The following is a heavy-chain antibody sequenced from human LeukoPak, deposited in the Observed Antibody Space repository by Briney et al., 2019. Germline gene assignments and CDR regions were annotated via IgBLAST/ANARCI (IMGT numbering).Heavy chain of an antibody. Sequence: PGGSLRLSCAAYGFTFSSYSMNWVRQAPGKGLEWVSAISSSRSYIYYADSVKGRFTISRDNAKNSLYLQMNSLRAEDTAVYYCARGAIVSRFDAFDIWGQGTMVTVSS. V-gene: IGHV3-21*01. D-gene: IGHD2-21*01. J-gene: IGHJ3*02. CDR1: GFTFSSYS. CDR2: ISSSRSYI. CDR3: ARGAIVSRFDAFDI.